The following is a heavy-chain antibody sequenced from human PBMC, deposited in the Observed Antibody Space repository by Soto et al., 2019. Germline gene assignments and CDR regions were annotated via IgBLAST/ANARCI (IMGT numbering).Heavy chain of an antibody. D-gene: IGHD3-9*01. CDR1: GYTFTSYG. Sequence: GGSVKVSCKASGYTFTSYGISWVRQAPGQGLEWMGWISAYNGNTNYAQRLQGRVTMTTDTSTSTAYMELRSLRSDDTAVYYCARDSSDYDILTGYSHYYDSSHHFDYWGQGTLVTVSS. V-gene: IGHV1-18*04. J-gene: IGHJ4*02. CDR2: ISAYNGNT. CDR3: ARDSSDYDILTGYSHYYDSSHHFDY.